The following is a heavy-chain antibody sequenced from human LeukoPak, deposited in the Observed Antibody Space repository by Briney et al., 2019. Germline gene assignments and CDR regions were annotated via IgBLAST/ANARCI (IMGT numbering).Heavy chain of an antibody. J-gene: IGHJ4*02. V-gene: IGHV1-18*01. CDR1: GYTFTSYG. CDR2: ISAYNGNT. D-gene: IGHD6-19*01. Sequence: ASVKVSCKASGYTFTSYGISSVRRAPGQGLEWMGWISAYNGNTNYAQKLQGRVTMTTDTSTSTAYMELRSLGSDDTAVYYCASSKQWLVHPGHYWGQGTLVTVSS. CDR3: ASSKQWLVHPGHY.